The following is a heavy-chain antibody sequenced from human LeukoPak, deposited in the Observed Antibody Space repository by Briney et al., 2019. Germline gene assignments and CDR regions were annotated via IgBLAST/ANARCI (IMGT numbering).Heavy chain of an antibody. CDR2: ISGDGGST. D-gene: IGHD3-22*01. V-gene: IGHV3-43*02. CDR3: AKDSRYSYYYDSSGLPAD. CDR1: GFTFDDYA. J-gene: IGHJ4*02. Sequence: GGSLRLSCAASGFTFDDYAMHWVRQAPGKGLEWVSLISGDGGSTYYADSVKGRFTISRDNSKNSLYLQMNSKRTVDTALYYCAKDSRYSYYYDSSGLPADWGQGTLVTVSS.